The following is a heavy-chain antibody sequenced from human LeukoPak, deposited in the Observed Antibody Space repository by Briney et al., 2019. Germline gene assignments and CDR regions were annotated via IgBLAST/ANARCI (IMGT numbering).Heavy chain of an antibody. J-gene: IGHJ4*02. CDR3: ARDPSGLGDYFDY. CDR2: IYYSGST. CDR1: GGSISSYC. Sequence: SETLSLTCTVSGGSISSYCWSWIRQPPGKGLEWIGYIYYSGSTNYNPSLKSRVTISVDTSKNQFSLKLSSVTAADTAVYYCARDPSGLGDYFDYWGQGTLVTVSS. V-gene: IGHV4-59*01. D-gene: IGHD3-16*01.